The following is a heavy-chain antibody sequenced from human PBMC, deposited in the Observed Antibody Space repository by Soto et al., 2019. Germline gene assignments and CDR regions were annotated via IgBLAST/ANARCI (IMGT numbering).Heavy chain of an antibody. CDR2: ISYDGSNK. V-gene: IGHV3-30-3*01. D-gene: IGHD6-13*01. CDR1: GFTFSSYA. J-gene: IGHJ6*02. Sequence: QVQLVESGGGVVQPGRSLRLSCAASGFTFSSYAMHWVRQAPGKGLEWVAVISYDGSNKYYADSVKGRFTLSRDNSKNTLYLQMNSLRAEDTAVYYCARGWAAAGTPQDYYGMDVWGQGTTVTVSS. CDR3: ARGWAAAGTPQDYYGMDV.